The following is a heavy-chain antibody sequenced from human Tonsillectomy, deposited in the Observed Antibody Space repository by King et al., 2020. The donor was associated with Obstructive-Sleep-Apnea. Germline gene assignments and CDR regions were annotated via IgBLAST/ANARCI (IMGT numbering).Heavy chain of an antibody. CDR2: ISYDGTNK. D-gene: IGHD1-26*01. J-gene: IGHJ5*02. CDR1: GFTFSSYP. CDR3: AGGEGAYDP. Sequence: VQLVESGGDVVQPGRSLRLSCAASGFTFSSYPMHWVRQAPGKGLEWVAIISYDGTNKYYADSVKGRFTISRDNSKNTLYLQMNSLRVEDTAVYYCAGGEGAYDPWGQGSLVTVSS. V-gene: IGHV3-30*04.